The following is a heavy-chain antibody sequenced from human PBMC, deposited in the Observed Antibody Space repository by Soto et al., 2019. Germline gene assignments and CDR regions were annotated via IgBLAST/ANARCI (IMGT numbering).Heavy chain of an antibody. J-gene: IGHJ4*02. CDR3: ARMARGYSN. CDR2: IYYSGST. CDR1: GGSVSSGSYY. D-gene: IGHD5-18*01. V-gene: IGHV4-61*01. Sequence: GPVPPSETLSLTCTVSGGSVSSGSYYWSWIRQPPGKGLEWIGYIYYSGSTNYNPSLKSRVTISVDTSKNQFSLKLSSVTAADTAVYYCARMARGYSNWGQGTLVTVSS.